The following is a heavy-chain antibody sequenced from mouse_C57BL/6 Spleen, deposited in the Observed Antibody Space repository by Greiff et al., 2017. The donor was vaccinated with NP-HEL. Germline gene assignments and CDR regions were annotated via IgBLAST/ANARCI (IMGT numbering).Heavy chain of an antibody. D-gene: IGHD2-1*01. Sequence: EVQRVESGGGLVKPGGSLKLSCAASGFTFSSYTMSWVRQTPEKRLEWVATISGGGGNTYYPDSVKGRFTISRDNAKNTLYLQMSSLRSEDTALYYCARGGGNYVWFAYWGQGTLVTVSA. CDR3: ARGGGNYVWFAY. V-gene: IGHV5-9*01. CDR1: GFTFSSYT. J-gene: IGHJ3*01. CDR2: ISGGGGNT.